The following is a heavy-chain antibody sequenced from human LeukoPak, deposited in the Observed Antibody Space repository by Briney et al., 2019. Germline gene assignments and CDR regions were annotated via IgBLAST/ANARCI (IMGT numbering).Heavy chain of an antibody. CDR2: IYHSGST. J-gene: IGHJ4*02. CDR3: ARESGNSRFDY. Sequence: PSETLSLTCAVSGGSISSGGYSWSWIRQPPGKGLEWIGYIYHSGSTYYNPSLKSRVTISVDRSKNQFSLKLSSVTAADTAVYYCARESGNSRFDYWGQGTLVTVSS. CDR1: GGSISSGGYS. D-gene: IGHD4-23*01. V-gene: IGHV4-30-2*01.